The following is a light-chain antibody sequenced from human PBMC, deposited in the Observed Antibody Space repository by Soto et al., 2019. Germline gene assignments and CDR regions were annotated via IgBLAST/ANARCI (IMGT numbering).Light chain of an antibody. CDR3: TSYKSTSTQV. CDR1: SSDVGGYEY. Sequence: QSALTQPASVSGSPGQSITISCTGTSSDVGGYEYVSWYQQHPGAAPRLIIYEVTNRPSGVSNRFFGSKSGNTASLTISGLQAEDEGDYYCTSYKSTSTQVFXTGTKGTVL. V-gene: IGLV2-14*01. CDR2: EVT. J-gene: IGLJ1*01.